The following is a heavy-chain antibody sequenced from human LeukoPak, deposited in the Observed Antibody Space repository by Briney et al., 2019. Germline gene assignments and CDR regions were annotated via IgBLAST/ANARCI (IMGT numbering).Heavy chain of an antibody. CDR2: ISSSSSYI. CDR3: ASQIGCGGDCYPLYYFDH. V-gene: IGHV3-21*01. D-gene: IGHD2-21*02. Sequence: GGSLRLSCAASGFTFSSYSMNWVRQAPGKGLEWVSSISSSSSYIYYADSVKGRFTISRDNAKNSLYLQMNSLRAEDTAVYYCASQIGCGGDCYPLYYFDHWGQGTLVTVSS. J-gene: IGHJ4*02. CDR1: GFTFSSYS.